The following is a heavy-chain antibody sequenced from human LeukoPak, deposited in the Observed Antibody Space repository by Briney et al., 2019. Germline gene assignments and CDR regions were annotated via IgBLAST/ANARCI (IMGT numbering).Heavy chain of an antibody. Sequence: PGGSLRLSCAASGFTFDDYGMSWVRQGPGKGLEWVSAINRNGDSTGYADSVKGRFTISRDNSKNTLYLQMNSLRAEDTAVYYCARDRHIVVVTAMGSTWGQGTLVTVSS. CDR3: ARDRHIVVVTAMGST. J-gene: IGHJ5*02. D-gene: IGHD2-21*02. CDR2: INRNGDST. CDR1: GFTFDDYG. V-gene: IGHV3-20*04.